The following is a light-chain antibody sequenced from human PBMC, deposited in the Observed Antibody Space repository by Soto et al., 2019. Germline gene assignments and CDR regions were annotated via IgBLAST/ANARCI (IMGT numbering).Light chain of an antibody. CDR3: QQYNNWPPKST. J-gene: IGKJ2*01. Sequence: EIVMTQSPATLSVSPGERATLSCRDSQSVSSNLAWYQQKPGQAPRLLIYGASTRATGIPARLSGSGSGTEFTLTISSLQSEDFAVYYCQQYNNWPPKSTFGQGTKLEIK. CDR1: QSVSSN. CDR2: GAS. V-gene: IGKV3-15*01.